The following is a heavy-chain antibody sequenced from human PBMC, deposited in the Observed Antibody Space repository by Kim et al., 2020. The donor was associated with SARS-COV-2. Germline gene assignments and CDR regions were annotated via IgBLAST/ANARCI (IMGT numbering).Heavy chain of an antibody. J-gene: IGHJ4*02. V-gene: IGHV4-39*01. D-gene: IGHD3-16*02. CDR1: GGSISSSSYY. CDR3: ARQALRELSYLDY. Sequence: SETLSLTCTASGGSISSSSYYWGWIRQPPGKGLEWIGSIYHSGSTYYNPSLKSRVTIYVDTSKNQFSLKLSSVTAADTAVYYCARQALRELSYLDYWGQGTLVTVSS. CDR2: IYHSGST.